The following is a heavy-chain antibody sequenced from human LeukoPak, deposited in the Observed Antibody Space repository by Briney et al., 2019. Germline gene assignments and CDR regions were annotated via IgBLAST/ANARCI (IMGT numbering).Heavy chain of an antibody. Sequence: PSETLSLTCAVSGYSISSGYYWGWIRQPPGKGLEWIGSIYHSGSTYYNPSLKSRVTISVDTSKNQFSLKLSSVTAADTAVYYCARYSPLYGDAFDIWGQGTMVTVSS. J-gene: IGHJ3*02. CDR3: ARYSPLYGDAFDI. V-gene: IGHV4-38-2*01. D-gene: IGHD6-13*01. CDR1: GYSISSGYY. CDR2: IYHSGST.